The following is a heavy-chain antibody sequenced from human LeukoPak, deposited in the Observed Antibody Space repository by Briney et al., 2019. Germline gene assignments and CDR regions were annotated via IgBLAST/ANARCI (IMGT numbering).Heavy chain of an antibody. CDR2: IIPIFGTA. CDR3: ASGGYFWYYFDY. V-gene: IGHV1-69*05. D-gene: IGHD4-23*01. J-gene: IGHJ4*02. Sequence: SVKVSCKASGGTFSSYAISWVRQAPGQGLEWMGGIIPIFGTANYAQKFQVRVTITTDESTSTAYMELSSLRSEDTAVYYCASGGYFWYYFDYWGQGTLVTVSS. CDR1: GGTFSSYA.